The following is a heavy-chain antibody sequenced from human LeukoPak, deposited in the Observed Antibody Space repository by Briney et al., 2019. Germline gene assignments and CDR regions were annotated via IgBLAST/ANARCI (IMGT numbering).Heavy chain of an antibody. J-gene: IGHJ6*02. Sequence: GGSLRLSCAASGFTVSSNYMSWVRQAPGKGLEWVSVIYSGGSTYYADSVKGRFTISRDNSKNTLYLQMNSLRAEDTAVYCCAREGHYYYYGMDVWGQGTTVTVSS. CDR2: IYSGGST. CDR1: GFTVSSNY. CDR3: AREGHYYYYGMDV. V-gene: IGHV3-53*01.